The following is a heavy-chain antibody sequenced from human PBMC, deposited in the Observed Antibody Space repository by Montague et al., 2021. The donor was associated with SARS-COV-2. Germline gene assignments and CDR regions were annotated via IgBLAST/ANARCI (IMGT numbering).Heavy chain of an antibody. J-gene: IGHJ4*02. CDR2: ISYSGST. D-gene: IGHD2/OR15-2a*01. Sequence: SETLSLTCTVSAGSISTNSYYWAWIRQPPGKGLEWIGSISYSGSTYFNPSLESRLTMSVDTSKNQFSLKLSSVTAADTAVYYCARDDFRWDFDCWGQGTLVTVSS. CDR1: AGSISTNSYY. CDR3: ARDDFRWDFDC. V-gene: IGHV4-39*02.